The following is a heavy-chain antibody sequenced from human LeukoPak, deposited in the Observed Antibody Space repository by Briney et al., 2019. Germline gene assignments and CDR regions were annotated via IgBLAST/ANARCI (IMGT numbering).Heavy chain of an antibody. CDR2: ISGSGGST. D-gene: IGHD6-19*01. J-gene: IGHJ4*02. Sequence: GGSLRLSCAASGFTFSSYAMSWVRQAPGKGLEGVSAISGSGGSTYYADSVKGRFTISRDNSKNTLYLQINSLSAEDTAVYYCAIDRQWLYYFDYWGQGTLVTVSS. CDR3: AIDRQWLYYFDY. V-gene: IGHV3-23*01. CDR1: GFTFSSYA.